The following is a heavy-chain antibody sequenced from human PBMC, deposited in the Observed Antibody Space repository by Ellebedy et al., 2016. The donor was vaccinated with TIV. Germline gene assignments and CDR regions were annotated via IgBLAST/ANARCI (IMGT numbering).Heavy chain of an antibody. CDR2: IYYSGST. CDR3: ARVVWQLPVSYAFDI. Sequence: MPSETLSLTCTVSGGSISPYYWSWIRQPPGQRLEWIGYIYYSGSTNYNPSLNSRITISVDTSKNQFSLKLTSVTAADTAVYYCARVVWQLPVSYAFDIWGQGTMVTVSS. V-gene: IGHV4-59*01. D-gene: IGHD2-15*01. J-gene: IGHJ3*02. CDR1: GGSISPYY.